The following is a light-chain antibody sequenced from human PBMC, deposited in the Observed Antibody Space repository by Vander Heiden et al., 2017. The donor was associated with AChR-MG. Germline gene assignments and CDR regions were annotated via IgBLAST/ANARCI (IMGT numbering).Light chain of an antibody. CDR3: QQDGSSPTT. J-gene: IGKJ1*01. V-gene: IGKV3-20*01. CDR2: GAS. Sequence: EIVLTQSPGPLSLSPGERATLSCRASQSVSSSYLAWYQQKPGQAPRLLIYGASSRATGIPDRFSGSGSGTDFTLTISRLEPEDFAVYYCQQDGSSPTTFGQGTKVEIK. CDR1: QSVSSSY.